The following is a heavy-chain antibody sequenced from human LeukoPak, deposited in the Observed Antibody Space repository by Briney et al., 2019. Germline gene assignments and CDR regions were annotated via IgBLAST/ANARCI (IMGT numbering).Heavy chain of an antibody. V-gene: IGHV1-2*02. CDR3: ARDRSGYCSGGSCYPGDY. Sequence: ASVKVSCKASGYTFTDYYIHWVRQAPGQGLEWMGWINPNSGGTNYVQKFQGRVTMTRDTSISTAYMELRSLRSDDTAVYYCARDRSGYCSGGSCYPGDYWGQGTLVTVSS. D-gene: IGHD2-15*01. CDR1: GYTFTDYY. J-gene: IGHJ4*02. CDR2: INPNSGGT.